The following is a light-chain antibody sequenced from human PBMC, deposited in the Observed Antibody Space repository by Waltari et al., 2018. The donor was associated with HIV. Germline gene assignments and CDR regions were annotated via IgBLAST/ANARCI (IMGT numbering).Light chain of an antibody. Sequence: DVVMTQSPLSLPVTPGHPASISCRSSQSLVYSDGNTYLSWFQQRPGQSPRRLIYKVSNRDSGVPDRFSGSGSGTDFTLKISRVEAEDVGVYYCMQGTHWPVAFGQGTKVEI. J-gene: IGKJ1*01. CDR2: KVS. CDR1: QSLVYSDGNTY. CDR3: MQGTHWPVA. V-gene: IGKV2-30*01.